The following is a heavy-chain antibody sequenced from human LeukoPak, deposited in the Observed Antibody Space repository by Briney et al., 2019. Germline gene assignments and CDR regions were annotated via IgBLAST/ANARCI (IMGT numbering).Heavy chain of an antibody. D-gene: IGHD6-19*01. CDR2: IYSGGST. J-gene: IGHJ6*03. V-gene: IGHV3-66*02. CDR3: ARDLREQWLWGDYYYYYMDV. CDR1: GFTVSSNY. Sequence: PGGSLRLSCAASGFTVSSNYMSWVRQAPGKGLEWVSVIYSGGSTYYADSVKGRFTISRDNSKNTLYLQMNSLRAEDTAVYYCARDLREQWLWGDYYYYYMDVWGKGTTVTVSS.